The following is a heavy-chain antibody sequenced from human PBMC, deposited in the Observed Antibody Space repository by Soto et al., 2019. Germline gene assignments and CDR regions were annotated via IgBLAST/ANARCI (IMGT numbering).Heavy chain of an antibody. J-gene: IGHJ6*01. Sequence: ASETLSLTCTVSGGSISSGGYYWSWIRQHPGKGLEWIGYIYYSGSTYYNQSLKSRVTISVDTSKNQFSMKLSSVTAADTAVYYCARDRSRYDILTGYYYYYGMD. CDR3: ARDRSRYDILTGYYYYYGMD. D-gene: IGHD3-9*01. CDR2: IYYSGST. CDR1: GGSISSGGYY. V-gene: IGHV4-31*03.